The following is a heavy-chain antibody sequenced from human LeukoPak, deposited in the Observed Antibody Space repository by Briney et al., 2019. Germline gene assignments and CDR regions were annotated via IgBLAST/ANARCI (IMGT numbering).Heavy chain of an antibody. Sequence: GGSLRLSCAASGFTFNTYPMNWVRQAPGKGLEWVSAIGDGSGDTFYADSVKGRFTIYRDNSINTLYLQMNSLRVEDTAVYYCARDQFPYRNFDQWGQGALVTVSS. D-gene: IGHD3-16*02. CDR3: ARDQFPYRNFDQ. V-gene: IGHV3-23*01. CDR2: IGDGSGDT. J-gene: IGHJ4*02. CDR1: GFTFNTYP.